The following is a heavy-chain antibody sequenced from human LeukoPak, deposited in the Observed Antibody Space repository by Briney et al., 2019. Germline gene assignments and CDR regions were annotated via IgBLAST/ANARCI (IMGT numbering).Heavy chain of an antibody. J-gene: IGHJ2*01. V-gene: IGHV4-59*01. Sequence: SETLSLTCTVSGGSISSYCWSWIRQPPGKGLEWIGYIYYSGSTNYNPSLKSRVTISVDTSKNQFSLKLSSVTAADTAVYYCASGIAVAGGWYFDLWGRGTLVTVSS. D-gene: IGHD6-19*01. CDR1: GGSISSYC. CDR2: IYYSGST. CDR3: ASGIAVAGGWYFDL.